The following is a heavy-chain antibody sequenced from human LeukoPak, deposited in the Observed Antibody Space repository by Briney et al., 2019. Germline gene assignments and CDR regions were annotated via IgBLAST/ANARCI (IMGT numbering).Heavy chain of an antibody. CDR2: IKKDGSEK. CDR1: GFTFSSYW. D-gene: IGHD2-2*02. J-gene: IGHJ4*02. Sequence: PGGSLRPSCAASGFTFSSYWMSWVRQAPGKGLEWVANIKKDGSEKYYVDSVKGRFTISRDNAKNSLYLQMNSLRAEDTAVYYCAREYPLKYFDYWGQGTLVTVSS. V-gene: IGHV3-7*01. CDR3: AREYPLKYFDY.